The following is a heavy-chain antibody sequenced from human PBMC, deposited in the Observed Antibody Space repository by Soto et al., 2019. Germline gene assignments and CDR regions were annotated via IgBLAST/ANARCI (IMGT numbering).Heavy chain of an antibody. CDR1: GYTFTSHA. D-gene: IGHD2-2*01. J-gene: IGHJ6*02. CDR3: ATVVPAAIYYYYYGMDV. CDR2: INAGTGNT. V-gene: IGHV1-3*01. Sequence: ASVKVSCKASGYTFTSHAMHWVRQAPGQMLECMGWINAGTGNTKYSRKVQGRVTITRDTSASTAYMELSSLRSEDTAVYSWATVVPAAIYYYYYGMDVCGQGTTVTVSS.